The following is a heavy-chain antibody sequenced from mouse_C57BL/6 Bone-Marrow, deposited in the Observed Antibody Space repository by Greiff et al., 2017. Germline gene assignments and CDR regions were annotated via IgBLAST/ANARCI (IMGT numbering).Heavy chain of an antibody. CDR2: IYPGSGGT. D-gene: IGHD2-3*01. J-gene: IGHJ2*01. CDR3: ARWGYYVYWYLDD. V-gene: IGHV1-55*01. Sequence: QVQLQQPGAELVKPGASVKLSCKASGYTFTSYWMTWVKQRPGQGLEWIGDIYPGSGGTNYNEKFKSKATLTVDTSSSTAYMQLSSLTSEDSAVYYCARWGYYVYWYLDDWGQGTTLTVSA. CDR1: GYTFTSYW.